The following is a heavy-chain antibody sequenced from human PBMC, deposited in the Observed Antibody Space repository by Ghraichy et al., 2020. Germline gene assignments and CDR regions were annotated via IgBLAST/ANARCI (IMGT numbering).Heavy chain of an antibody. CDR1: GFTLSNYW. CDR3: ARRNYYGMDV. Sequence: GESLRLSCAASGFTLSNYWMHWVRQAPGKGLVWVSRINNDGSGTSYADSVKGRFTISRDNAKNTLYLQMNSLRVEDMAVYYCARRNYYGMDVWGQGTTVTVSS. J-gene: IGHJ6*02. V-gene: IGHV3-74*01. CDR2: INNDGSGT.